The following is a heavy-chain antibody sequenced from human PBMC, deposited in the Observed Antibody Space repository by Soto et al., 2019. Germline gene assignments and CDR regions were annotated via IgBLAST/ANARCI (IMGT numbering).Heavy chain of an antibody. CDR1: GCSISGHS. J-gene: IGHJ4*02. V-gene: IGHV4-4*07. CDR2: IYPSGST. CDR3: VRGRSYSVYDF. D-gene: IGHD5-12*01. Sequence: XETLSLTCTVSGCSISGHSWVWIRQPAGKGLDWIGHIYPSGSTSYNPSLRSRVTMSLDTSSNQIFLNLTSVTAADTAVFYCVRGRSYSVYDFWGPGTLVTVSS.